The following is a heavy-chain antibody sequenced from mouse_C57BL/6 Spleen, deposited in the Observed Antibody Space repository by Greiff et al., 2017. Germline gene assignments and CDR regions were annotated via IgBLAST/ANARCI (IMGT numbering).Heavy chain of an antibody. Sequence: EVQLQQSGPGLVKPSQSLSLTCSVTGYSITSGYYWNWIRQFPGNKLEWMGYISYDGSNNYNPSLKNRISITRDTSKNQFFLKLNSVTTEDTATYYCARDYYGSSEGGMDYWGQGTSVTVSS. D-gene: IGHD1-1*01. J-gene: IGHJ4*01. CDR1: GYSITSGYY. CDR3: ARDYYGSSEGGMDY. CDR2: ISYDGSN. V-gene: IGHV3-6*01.